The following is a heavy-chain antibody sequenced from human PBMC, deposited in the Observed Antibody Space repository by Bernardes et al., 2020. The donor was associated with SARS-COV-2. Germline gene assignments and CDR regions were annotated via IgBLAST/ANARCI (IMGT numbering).Heavy chain of an antibody. CDR1: GGSISSSNW. J-gene: IGHJ4*02. CDR2: IYHSGST. CDR3: ARRGYSSGWGPFDY. D-gene: IGHD6-19*01. V-gene: IGHV4-4*02. Sequence: SETLSLTCAVSGGSISSSNWWSWVRQPPGKGLEWIGEIYHSGSTNYNPSLKSRVTISVDKSNHQFSLKLSSVTAADTAVYYCARRGYSSGWGPFDYWGQGTLVTVSS.